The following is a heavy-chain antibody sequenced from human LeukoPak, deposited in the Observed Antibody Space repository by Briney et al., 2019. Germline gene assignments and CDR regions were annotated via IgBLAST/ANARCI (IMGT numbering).Heavy chain of an antibody. CDR1: GFTFSSYG. Sequence: GRSLRLSCAASGFTFSSYGMHWVRQAPGKGLEWVAVIWYDGGNKYYADSVKGRFTISRDNSKNTLYLQMNSLRAEDTAVYYCTRDGIEMATTVYYYYGMDVWGQGTTVTVSS. J-gene: IGHJ6*02. D-gene: IGHD5-24*01. V-gene: IGHV3-33*01. CDR2: IWYDGGNK. CDR3: TRDGIEMATTVYYYYGMDV.